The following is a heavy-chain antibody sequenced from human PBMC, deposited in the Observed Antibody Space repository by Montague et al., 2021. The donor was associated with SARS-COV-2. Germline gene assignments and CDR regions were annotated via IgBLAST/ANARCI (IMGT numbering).Heavy chain of an antibody. J-gene: IGHJ4*02. CDR3: AREYSSGVYFDY. D-gene: IGHD6-19*01. Sequence: PALVKPTQTLTLTCTFSGFSLSTSGMCVSWIRQPPGKALEWLAHIDWDDDKYYSTSLKTRLTISKDTSKNQVVLTMTNMDPVDTATYYCAREYSSGVYFDYWGQGTLVTVSS. CDR2: IDWDDDK. CDR1: GFSLSTSGMC. V-gene: IGHV2-70*01.